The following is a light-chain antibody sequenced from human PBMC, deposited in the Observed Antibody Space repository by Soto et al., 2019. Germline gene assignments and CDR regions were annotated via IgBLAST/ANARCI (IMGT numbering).Light chain of an antibody. V-gene: IGKV3-11*01. CDR1: QGISTF. CDR2: DAS. J-gene: IGKJ4*01. Sequence: EVVLTQSPATLSLSPGDRATLSCRASQGISTFLTWYQQKPGQAPRLLIYDASTRATGIPPRFSGTGSGTDFTLTISSLEPEDFAVYYCQQRSDWPPLTFGGGTKVDIK. CDR3: QQRSDWPPLT.